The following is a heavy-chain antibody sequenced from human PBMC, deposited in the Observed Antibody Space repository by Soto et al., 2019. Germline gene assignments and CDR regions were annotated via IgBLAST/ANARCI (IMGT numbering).Heavy chain of an antibody. V-gene: IGHV3-30*18. Sequence: VGSLRLSCAASGLTFSSYGMHWVRQAPGKGLEWVAVISYDGSNKYYADSVKGRFTISRDNSKNTLYLQMNSLRAEDTAVYYCAKENPSAGYFDYWGQGTLVTVSS. D-gene: IGHD6-13*01. CDR1: GLTFSSYG. CDR2: ISYDGSNK. J-gene: IGHJ4*02. CDR3: AKENPSAGYFDY.